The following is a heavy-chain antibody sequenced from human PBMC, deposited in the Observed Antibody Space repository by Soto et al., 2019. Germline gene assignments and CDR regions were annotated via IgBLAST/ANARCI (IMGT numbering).Heavy chain of an antibody. Sequence: VQLLESGGGLVQPGRSLRLSCAASGFTFRSYGMHWVRQAPAKGLEWVAVISYDGSNKYYADSVKGRFTISRDNSKNTLYLQMNSLRAEDTAVYYCAKGGVGSTSNAFDIWGQGTMVTVSS. CDR1: GFTFRSYG. CDR2: ISYDGSNK. CDR3: AKGGVGSTSNAFDI. V-gene: IGHV3-30*18. D-gene: IGHD1-26*01. J-gene: IGHJ3*02.